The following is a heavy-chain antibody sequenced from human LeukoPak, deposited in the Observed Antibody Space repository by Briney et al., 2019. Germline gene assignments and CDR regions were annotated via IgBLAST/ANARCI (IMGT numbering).Heavy chain of an antibody. CDR2: INHSGST. D-gene: IGHD3-10*01. Sequence: SETLSLTCAVYGASFSGYYWSWIRQPPGKGLEWIGEINHSGSTNYNPSRKSRVTISVDTSKNQFSLKLSSVTAADTAVYYCARARVRGDYGSGSYGYVVPGKYYYYYYGMDVWGQGTTVTVSS. V-gene: IGHV4-34*01. CDR1: GASFSGYY. CDR3: ARARVRGDYGSGSYGYVVPGKYYYYYYGMDV. J-gene: IGHJ6*02.